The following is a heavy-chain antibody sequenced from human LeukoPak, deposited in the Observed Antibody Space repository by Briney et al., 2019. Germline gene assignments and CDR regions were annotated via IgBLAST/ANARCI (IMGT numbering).Heavy chain of an antibody. CDR3: ARTLDY. J-gene: IGHJ4*02. V-gene: IGHV3-48*03. CDR1: GFTFSTYE. CDR2: ISSGNTR. Sequence: GGSLRLSCAASGFTFSTYEMNWVRQAPGKGLEWVSYISSGNTRYYADSVKGRFTISRDNAKNSLYLQMNSLRAEDTAVYYCARTLDYWGQGTLVTVSS.